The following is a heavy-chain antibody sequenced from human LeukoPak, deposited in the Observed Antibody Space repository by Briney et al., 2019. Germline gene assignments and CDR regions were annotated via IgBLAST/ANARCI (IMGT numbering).Heavy chain of an antibody. Sequence: PGGSLRLSCAASGFTVSSNYMSWVRQAPGKGLEWVANIKQDGSDKYYVDSVKGRFTISRDKAENSLYLQMNSLRAEDTAIYYCARDQWLAYYYHGMDVWGQGTTVTVSS. V-gene: IGHV3-7*01. CDR1: GFTVSSNY. CDR3: ARDQWLAYYYHGMDV. CDR2: IKQDGSDK. J-gene: IGHJ6*02. D-gene: IGHD6-19*01.